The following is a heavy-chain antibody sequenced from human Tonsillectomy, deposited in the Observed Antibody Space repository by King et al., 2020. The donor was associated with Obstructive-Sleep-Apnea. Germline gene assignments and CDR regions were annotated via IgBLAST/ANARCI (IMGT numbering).Heavy chain of an antibody. J-gene: IGHJ6*02. CDR3: ARGHCPSVLRHYHYYAVDV. CDR2: IFHSGTT. Sequence: VQLQQWGAGLLKPPETLSLTCAVYGGSFSSYYWTWIRQPPGKGLEWVGSIFHSGTTYYNPSLKSRVIISVDTSNNHFPLKLTSVTAADTAVYYCARGHCPSVLRHYHYYAVDVWGQGTTVTVSS. D-gene: IGHD2-2*01. CDR1: GGSFSSYY. V-gene: IGHV4-34*01.